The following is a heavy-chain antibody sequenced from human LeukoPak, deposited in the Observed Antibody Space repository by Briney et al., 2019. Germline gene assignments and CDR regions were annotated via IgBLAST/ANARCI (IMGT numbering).Heavy chain of an antibody. CDR1: GYTFTGYY. J-gene: IGHJ5*02. V-gene: IGHV1-2*02. Sequence: ASVKVSCKASGYTFTGYYMHWVRQAPGQGLEWMGWINPNSGGTNYAQKFQGRVTMTRDTSISTAYMELSRLRSDDTAVYYCARDLGSMVRGGNWFDPWGQGTLVTVSS. CDR3: ARDLGSMVRGGNWFDP. D-gene: IGHD3-10*01. CDR2: INPNSGGT.